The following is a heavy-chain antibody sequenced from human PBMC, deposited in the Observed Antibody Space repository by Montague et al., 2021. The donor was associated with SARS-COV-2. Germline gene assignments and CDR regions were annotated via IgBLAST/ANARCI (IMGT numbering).Heavy chain of an antibody. CDR3: ARLAVIISGAPPTRLPRYMDV. V-gene: IGHV4-39*01. CDR1: GGSFSSSPYY. CDR2: VHYSGIT. J-gene: IGHJ6*03. D-gene: IGHD3-3*01. Sequence: SETLSLTCTVSGGSFSSSPYYWGWVRQSPRKGLEWIGNVHYSGITDYNASLKTRVTISVDTSKNQFSLKLTSVTAADTAVYYCARLAVIISGAPPTRLPRYMDVWGKGTTVTVSS.